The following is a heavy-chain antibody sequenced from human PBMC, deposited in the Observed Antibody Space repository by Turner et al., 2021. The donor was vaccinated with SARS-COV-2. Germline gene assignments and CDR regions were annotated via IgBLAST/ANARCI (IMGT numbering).Heavy chain of an antibody. Sequence: QVQLQESGTGLVMPSQTRSLTWSVSGGSISSFGYYWSWIRQHPGKGLEWSGYIYYSGSTYYNPSVKSRVTISVDTSKNQFYLKLSSVTAADTAVYYCARVMIMFWGVILIPYDAFDIWGQGTMVTVSS. CDR1: GGSISSFGYY. CDR2: IYYSGST. J-gene: IGHJ3*02. CDR3: ARVMIMFWGVILIPYDAFDI. D-gene: IGHD3-16*01. V-gene: IGHV4-31*02.